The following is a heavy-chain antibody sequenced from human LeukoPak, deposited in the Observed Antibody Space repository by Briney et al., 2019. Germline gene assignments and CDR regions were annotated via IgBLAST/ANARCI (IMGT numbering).Heavy chain of an antibody. Sequence: SETLSLTCTVSGGSISSSSYYWGWIRQPPGKGLEWIGSIYYSGSTHYNPSLKSRVTISVDTSKNQFSLKLSSVTAADTAVYYCARPSYGYCSSTSCTQRAFDIWGQGTMVTVSS. CDR1: GGSISSSSYY. V-gene: IGHV4-39*01. CDR2: IYYSGST. CDR3: ARPSYGYCSSTSCTQRAFDI. J-gene: IGHJ3*02. D-gene: IGHD2-2*01.